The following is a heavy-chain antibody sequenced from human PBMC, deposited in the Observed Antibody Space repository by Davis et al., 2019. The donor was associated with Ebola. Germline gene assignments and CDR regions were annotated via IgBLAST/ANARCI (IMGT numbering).Heavy chain of an antibody. CDR2: ISTDGDYT. Sequence: GESLKISCSASGFTFAYYAMHWVRQAPGKALEYVSAISTDGDYTYYADSVKGRFTISRDNSKNTLYLQMNSLRAEDTAVYYCAKDYYDSSGYYRADYFDYWGQGTLVTVSS. J-gene: IGHJ4*02. V-gene: IGHV3-64*04. D-gene: IGHD3-22*01. CDR3: AKDYYDSSGYYRADYFDY. CDR1: GFTFAYYA.